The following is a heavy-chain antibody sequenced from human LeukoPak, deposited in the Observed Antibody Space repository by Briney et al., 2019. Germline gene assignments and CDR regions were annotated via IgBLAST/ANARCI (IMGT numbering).Heavy chain of an antibody. CDR1: WFSLSTSGVG. CDR2: IYWDDDK. CDR3: AHLYYYDSSGYYPFDY. J-gene: IGHJ4*02. Sequence: SGPTLVKPTQTLTLTCTFSWFSLSTSGVGVGWIRQPPGKALEWLALIYWDDDKRYSPSLKSRLTITKDTSKNQVVLTMTNMDPVDTATYYCAHLYYYDSSGYYPFDYWGQGTLVTVSS. D-gene: IGHD3-22*01. V-gene: IGHV2-5*02.